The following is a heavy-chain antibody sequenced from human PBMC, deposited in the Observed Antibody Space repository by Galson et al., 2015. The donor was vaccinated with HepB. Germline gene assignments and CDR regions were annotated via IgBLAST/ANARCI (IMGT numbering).Heavy chain of an antibody. D-gene: IGHD3-10*01. CDR2: ISTSSSTM. Sequence: SLRLSCAASGFTFSSYNMNWVRQAPGKGLEWLSYISTSSSTMYYADSVKGRFTISRDNAKSLLYLQMSSLRTEDTAVYHCARDRGDSGSYLSYHYAMDVWGQGTTVTVSS. CDR3: ARDRGDSGSYLSYHYAMDV. J-gene: IGHJ6*02. V-gene: IGHV3-48*04. CDR1: GFTFSSYN.